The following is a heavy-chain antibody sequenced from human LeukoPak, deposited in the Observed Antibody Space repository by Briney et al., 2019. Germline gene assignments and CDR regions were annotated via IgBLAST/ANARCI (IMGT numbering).Heavy chain of an antibody. CDR3: AKDQFDYVWGSYRYTLFDY. J-gene: IGHJ4*02. Sequence: GGSLRLSCAASGFTFSSYAMRWVRQAPGKGLEWVSAISGGGGSTYYADSVKGRFTISRDNSKNTLYLQMNSLRAEDTAVYYCAKDQFDYVWGSYRYTLFDYWGQGTLVTVSS. V-gene: IGHV3-23*01. D-gene: IGHD3-16*02. CDR2: ISGGGGST. CDR1: GFTFSSYA.